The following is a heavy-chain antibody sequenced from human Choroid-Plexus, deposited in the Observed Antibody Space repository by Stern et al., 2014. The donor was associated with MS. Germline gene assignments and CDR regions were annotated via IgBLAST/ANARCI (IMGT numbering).Heavy chain of an antibody. CDR2: VSYDGSNK. J-gene: IGHJ5*02. V-gene: IGHV3-30*18. Sequence: VQLVESGGGVVQPGRPLRLSCVASGFTFGSCAMHWVRQAPGKGLEWVAGVSYDGSNKYYADSVKGRFTNSRDNSQNPLHMQKGKLRPEDTAVDFWSERRQFLAFFFRPRGQGSLVTVSS. CDR1: GFTFGSCA. D-gene: IGHD6-19*01. CDR3: SERRQFLAFFFRP.